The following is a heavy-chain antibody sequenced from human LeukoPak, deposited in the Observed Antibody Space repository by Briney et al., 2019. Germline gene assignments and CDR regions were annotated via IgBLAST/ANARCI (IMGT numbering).Heavy chain of an antibody. Sequence: GGSLRLSCTASGFTFSSYAMTWVRQAPGKGLEWVSAITGSGGSTYYADSVQGRFTISRDNSKNMLYLQMTSLRAEDTAVYYCAKGGNVVVVNFMDVWGKGTTITVSS. J-gene: IGHJ6*03. D-gene: IGHD2-2*01. CDR3: AKGGNVVVVNFMDV. V-gene: IGHV3-23*01. CDR1: GFTFSSYA. CDR2: ITGSGGST.